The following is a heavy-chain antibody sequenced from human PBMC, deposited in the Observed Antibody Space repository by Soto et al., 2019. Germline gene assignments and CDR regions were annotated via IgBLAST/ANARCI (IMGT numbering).Heavy chain of an antibody. CDR1: GGTFSSYA. Sequence: QVQLVQSGAEVKKPGSSVKVSCKASGGTFSSYAISWVRQAPGQGLEWMGGIIPIFGTANYGQKFQGRVTLTADESTSTAYMELSSLRSEDTAVYYCARAPFLYYGSGSYHDYWGQGTLVTVSS. CDR3: ARAPFLYYGSGSYHDY. V-gene: IGHV1-69*01. D-gene: IGHD3-10*01. CDR2: IIPIFGTA. J-gene: IGHJ4*02.